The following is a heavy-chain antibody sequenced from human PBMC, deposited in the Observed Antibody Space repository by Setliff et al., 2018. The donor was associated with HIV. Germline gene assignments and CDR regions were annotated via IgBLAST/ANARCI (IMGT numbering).Heavy chain of an antibody. V-gene: IGHV1-18*01. CDR1: GYKFNIFG. D-gene: IGHD3-10*01. CDR3: SRSGVPPYYYYGMDV. CDR2: ISGNNRIT. J-gene: IGHJ6*02. Sequence: ASVKVSCKTSGYKFNIFGVSWVRQAPGQGLEWMGWISGNNRITYYAQNFQSRVTLTTDTSTSTSNMELRSLRSDDTGIYYCSRSGVPPYYYYGMDVWGQGTTVTVSS.